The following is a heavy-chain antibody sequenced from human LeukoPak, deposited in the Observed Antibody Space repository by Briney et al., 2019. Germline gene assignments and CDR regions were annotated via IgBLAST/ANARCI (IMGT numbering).Heavy chain of an antibody. Sequence: GGSLRLSCAASEFAFSTYNMNWVRQAPGKGLEWVSYISTGSSTTYYADSVKGRFTISRDNVENSLYLQMNSLRDEDTAVYYCARVAAGYSVNYFDYWGQGTLVTVPS. V-gene: IGHV3-48*02. CDR1: EFAFSTYN. CDR2: ISTGSSTT. D-gene: IGHD4-23*01. J-gene: IGHJ4*02. CDR3: ARVAAGYSVNYFDY.